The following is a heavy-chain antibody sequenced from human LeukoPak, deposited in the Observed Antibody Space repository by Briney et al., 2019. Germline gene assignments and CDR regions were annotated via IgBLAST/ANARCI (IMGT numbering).Heavy chain of an antibody. D-gene: IGHD3/OR15-3a*01. CDR2: IYYSGST. CDR1: GDSIRSSSYY. J-gene: IGHJ6*03. V-gene: IGHV4-39*01. Sequence: SETLSLTCTVSGDSIRSSSYYGGWIRQPPGKGLEWIGSIYYSGSTYYNPSLKSRVTIAEGTSKNQFSLKLRTVTAADTDVYYCARLWAAEDYYYYMDVWGKGTTVTVSS. CDR3: ARLWAAEDYYYYMDV.